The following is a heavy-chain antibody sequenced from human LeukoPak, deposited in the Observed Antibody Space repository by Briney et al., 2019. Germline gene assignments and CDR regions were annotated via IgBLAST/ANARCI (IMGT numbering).Heavy chain of an antibody. Sequence: GGSLRLSCAASGFTFSSYAMTWVRQAPGKGLEWVSIISGSGDSAYYADSVKGRFTISRDNSKNTLYLQMNSLRAEDTAVYYCAKEGGYDFWSGYGQPYYFDYWGQGTLVTVSS. D-gene: IGHD3-3*01. V-gene: IGHV3-23*01. CDR3: AKEGGYDFWSGYGQPYYFDY. J-gene: IGHJ4*02. CDR1: GFTFSSYA. CDR2: ISGSGDSA.